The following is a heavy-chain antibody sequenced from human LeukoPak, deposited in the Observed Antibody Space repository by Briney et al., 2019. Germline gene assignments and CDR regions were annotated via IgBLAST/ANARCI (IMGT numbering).Heavy chain of an antibody. J-gene: IGHJ5*02. CDR3: ARRVLAQICSGGSCGNKNWLDP. V-gene: IGHV4-59*01. Sequence: PSETLSLTRTVSGDSMSSYYWNWIRQPPGKGLEWIGCIYYSGSTYYNPSLKSRVTISVDTSKNQFSLKLSSVTAADTAVYYCARRVLAQICSGGSCGNKNWLDPWGQGTLVTVSS. CDR1: GDSMSSYY. CDR2: IYYSGST. D-gene: IGHD2-15*01.